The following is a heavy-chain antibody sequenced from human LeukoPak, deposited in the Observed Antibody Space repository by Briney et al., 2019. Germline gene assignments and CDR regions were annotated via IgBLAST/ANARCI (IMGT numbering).Heavy chain of an antibody. CDR3: ARAFLGYFDL. V-gene: IGHV4-30-2*01. J-gene: IGHJ2*01. CDR2: IYHSGSA. D-gene: IGHD2/OR15-2a*01. Sequence: PSQTLSLTCTVSGGSISSGGDSWSWIRQPPGEGLEWIGYIYHSGSAYHNPSLKSRVTISVDGSKNQFSLKLSSVTAADTAVYYCARAFLGYFDLWGRGSLVTVSS. CDR1: GGSISSGGDS.